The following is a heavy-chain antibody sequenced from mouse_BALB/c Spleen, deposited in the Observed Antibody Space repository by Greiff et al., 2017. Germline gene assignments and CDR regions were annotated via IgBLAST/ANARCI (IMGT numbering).Heavy chain of an antibody. D-gene: IGHD2-14*01. CDR3: ARHGYRYDGGTWFAY. CDR2: ISSGGSYT. J-gene: IGHJ3*01. Sequence: EVQVVESGGDLVKPGGSLKLSCAASGFTFSSYGMSWVRQTPDKRLEWVATISSGGSYTYYPDSVKGRFTISRDNAKNTLYLQMSSLKSEDTAMYYCARHGYRYDGGTWFAYWGQGTLVTVSA. CDR1: GFTFSSYG. V-gene: IGHV5-6*01.